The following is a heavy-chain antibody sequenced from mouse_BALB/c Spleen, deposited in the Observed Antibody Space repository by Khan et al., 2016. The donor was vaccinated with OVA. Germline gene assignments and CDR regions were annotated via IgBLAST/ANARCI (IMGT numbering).Heavy chain of an antibody. Sequence: QVQLKESGADLMKPGASVKISCKVAGYTFSSYWIEWIKQRPGHGLEWIGEILPGSGSNNYNEKFKGKATFTADTTSNTAYMQLSSLTSEDSAVYYSARVNSGKRNYIDYGGQGTTLTVSS. CDR3: ARVNSGKRNYIDY. J-gene: IGHJ2*01. CDR1: GYTFSSYW. V-gene: IGHV1-9*01. D-gene: IGHD1-1*01. CDR2: ILPGSGSN.